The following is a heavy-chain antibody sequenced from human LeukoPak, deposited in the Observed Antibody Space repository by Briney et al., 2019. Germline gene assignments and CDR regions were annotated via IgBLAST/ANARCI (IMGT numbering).Heavy chain of an antibody. J-gene: IGHJ4*02. CDR2: ISAGGGTT. CDR1: GFTFSSCG. CDR3: AIRDEEDFFDY. D-gene: IGHD4-17*01. V-gene: IGHV3-23*01. Sequence: GGSLRLSCAASGFTFSSCGMCWVRQAPGKGLEWVSAISAGGGTTYYADSVKGRFTISRDNSKNTLYLQMNSLGAEDTAVYYCAIRDEEDFFDYWGQGTLVTGSS.